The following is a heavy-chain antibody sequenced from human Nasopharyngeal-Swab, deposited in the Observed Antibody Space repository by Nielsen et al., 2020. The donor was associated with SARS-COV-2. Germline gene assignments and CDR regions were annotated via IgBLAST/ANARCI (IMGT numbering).Heavy chain of an antibody. Sequence: SETLSLTCTVSGGSISSGDYYWSWIRQPPGKGLEWIGYIYYSGSTYYNPSLKSRVTISVDTSKNQFSLKLSSVTAADTAVYYCAREPSRITIFGVVRNAFDIRGQGTMVTVSS. D-gene: IGHD3-3*01. CDR1: GGSISSGDYY. CDR2: IYYSGST. V-gene: IGHV4-30-4*01. J-gene: IGHJ3*02. CDR3: AREPSRITIFGVVRNAFDI.